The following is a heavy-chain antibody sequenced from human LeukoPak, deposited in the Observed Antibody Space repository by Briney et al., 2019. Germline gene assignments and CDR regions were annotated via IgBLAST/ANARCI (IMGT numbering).Heavy chain of an antibody. D-gene: IGHD5-18*01. CDR2: INHSGST. J-gene: IGHJ4*02. CDR1: GGSFSGYY. V-gene: IGHV4-34*01. Sequence: PSETLSLTCAVYGGSFSGYYWSWIRQPPGKGLEWIGEINHSGSTNYNPSLKGRVTISVDTSKNQFSLKLSSVTAADTAVYYCARLSLGGYSTIDYWGQGTLVTVSS. CDR3: ARLSLGGYSTIDY.